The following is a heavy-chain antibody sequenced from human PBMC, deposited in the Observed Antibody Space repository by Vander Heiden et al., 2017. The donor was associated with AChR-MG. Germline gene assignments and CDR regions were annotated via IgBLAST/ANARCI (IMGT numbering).Heavy chain of an antibody. J-gene: IGHJ6*02. CDR3: ARFSSGWSFARVAYYYYGMDV. D-gene: IGHD6-19*01. V-gene: IGHV3-74*01. Sequence: EVQLVESGGGLVQPGGSLRLSCAASGFPFRSYWLHWVRQAPGKGLVWVSRINSDGSSTSYADSVKGRFTISRDNAKNTLYLQMNSLRAEDTAVYYCARFSSGWSFARVAYYYYGMDVWGQGTTVTVSS. CDR1: GFPFRSYW. CDR2: INSDGSST.